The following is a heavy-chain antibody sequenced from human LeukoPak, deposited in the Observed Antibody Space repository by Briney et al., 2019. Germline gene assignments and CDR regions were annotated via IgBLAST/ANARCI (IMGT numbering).Heavy chain of an antibody. CDR2: TIPIFGTA. D-gene: IGHD3-10*01. CDR1: GGTFSSYA. CDR3: ARADVSGSYLRFDY. V-gene: IGHV1-69*06. J-gene: IGHJ4*02. Sequence: GASVKVSCKASGGTFSSYAISWVRQAPGQGLEWMGGTIPIFGTANYAQKFQGRVTITADKSTSTAYMELSSGRSEDTAVYYCARADVSGSYLRFDYWGQGTLVTVSS.